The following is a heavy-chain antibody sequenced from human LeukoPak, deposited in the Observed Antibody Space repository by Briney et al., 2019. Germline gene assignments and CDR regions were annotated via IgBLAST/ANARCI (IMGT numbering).Heavy chain of an antibody. CDR2: INHDGRET. D-gene: IGHD3-3*01. CDR1: GFNFRYFW. V-gene: IGHV3-7*01. CDR3: ARDGQTYYDFWSGYYTGGVTNWFDP. Sequence: GGSLRLSCLGSGFNFRYFWMSWVRQAPGKGLEWVANINHDGRETYYADSVKGRFIISRDNAKNSLYLQMNSLRAEDTAVYYCARDGQTYYDFWSGYYTGGVTNWFDPWGQGTLVTVSS. J-gene: IGHJ5*02.